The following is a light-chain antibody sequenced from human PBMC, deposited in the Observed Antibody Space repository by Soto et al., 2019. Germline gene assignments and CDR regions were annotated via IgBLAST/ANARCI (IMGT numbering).Light chain of an antibody. J-gene: IGKJ5*01. Sequence: DIQFTQSPSFLSASVGDRVTISCRASQDMTPYVDWYQQKPCKVPELLIYGASTLYTGVPSRFSGSESGAEFTLTISSLQPEDVATYYCQQLHSYPITFGQGTRLEI. V-gene: IGKV1-9*01. CDR2: GAS. CDR3: QQLHSYPIT. CDR1: QDMTPY.